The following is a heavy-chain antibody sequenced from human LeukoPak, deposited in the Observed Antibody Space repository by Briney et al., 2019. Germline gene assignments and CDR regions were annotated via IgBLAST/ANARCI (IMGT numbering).Heavy chain of an antibody. D-gene: IGHD1-26*01. V-gene: IGHV3-49*04. J-gene: IGHJ1*01. CDR3: TRDSGGCPARPFQH. CDR1: GFTFGDYA. Sequence: AGGSLRLSCTASGFTFGDYAMSWVRQAPGKGLEWVGFIRSKAYGGTTEYAASVKGRFTISRDDSKSIAYLQMNSLKTEDTAVYYCTRDSGGCPARPFQHWGQGTLVTVSS. CDR2: IRSKAYGGTT.